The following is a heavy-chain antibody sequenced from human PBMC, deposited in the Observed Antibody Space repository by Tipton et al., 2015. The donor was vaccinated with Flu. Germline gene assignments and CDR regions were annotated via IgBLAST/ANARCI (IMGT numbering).Heavy chain of an antibody. V-gene: IGHV4-39*07. CDR1: GGSMKTSSYY. D-gene: IGHD3-16*02. CDR2: IYTSGST. CDR3: ARDSPSLRLGDLSSFDY. J-gene: IGHJ4*02. Sequence: TLSLTCTVSGGSMKTSSYYWGWVRQPPGKGLEWIGRIYTSGSTNYNPSLKGRVTMSVDTSKNQFSLNLRSVTAADTAMYYCARDSPSLRLGDLSSFDYWGQGTLVTVSS.